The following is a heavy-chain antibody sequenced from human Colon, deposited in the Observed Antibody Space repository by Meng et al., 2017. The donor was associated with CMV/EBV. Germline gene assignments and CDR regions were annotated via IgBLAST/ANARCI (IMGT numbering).Heavy chain of an antibody. CDR3: ARDSSGFEGWFDI. CDR1: GASVSSYY. J-gene: IGHJ2*01. CDR2: MYHTGRT. V-gene: IGHV4-59*02. Sequence: SETLSLTCTVSGASVSSYYWSWIRQPPGKGLEWIGYMYHTGRTSYNPSLKSRVTMSMDTSKNQFSLNLTSVTAADTAVYYCARDSSGFEGWFDIWGRGTLVTVSS. D-gene: IGHD3-22*01.